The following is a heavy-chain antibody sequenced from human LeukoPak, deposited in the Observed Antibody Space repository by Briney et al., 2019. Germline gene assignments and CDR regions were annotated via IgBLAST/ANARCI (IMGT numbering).Heavy chain of an antibody. D-gene: IGHD1-26*01. CDR3: ARGSDSGTPRWFDP. CDR2: IDPNDGGT. CDR1: GYTFTGHF. V-gene: IGHV1-2*06. Sequence: ASVTVSCKASGYTFTGHFIQWVRQAPGQGPEWMGRIDPNDGGTNYAQKFQGRVTMTSDTSISTAYMKLSSLRSDDTAVYYCARGSDSGTPRWFDPWGQGTLVTV. J-gene: IGHJ5*02.